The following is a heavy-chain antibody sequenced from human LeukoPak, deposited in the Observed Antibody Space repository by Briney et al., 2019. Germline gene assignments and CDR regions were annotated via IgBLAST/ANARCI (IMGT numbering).Heavy chain of an antibody. V-gene: IGHV1-69*13. J-gene: IGHJ5*02. Sequence: SVKVSCKASGGTFSSYAISWVRQAPGQGPEWMGGIIPIFGTANYAQKFQGRVTITADESTSTAYMELSRLRSEDTAVYYCARRVVAASSPLSTFDPWGQGTLVTVSS. CDR1: GGTFSSYA. CDR2: IIPIFGTA. D-gene: IGHD2-15*01. CDR3: ARRVVAASSPLSTFDP.